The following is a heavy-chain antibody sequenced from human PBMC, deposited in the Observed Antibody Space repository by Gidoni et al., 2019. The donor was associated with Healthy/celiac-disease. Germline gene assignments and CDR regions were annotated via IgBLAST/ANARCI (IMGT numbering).Heavy chain of an antibody. CDR3: ARQGYDILTGWGGYFDY. CDR1: GGSISSSRYY. J-gene: IGHJ4*02. CDR2: IYYSGST. Sequence: QLQLQESGPGLVKPSETLSLTCTVSGGSISSSRYYWGWIRQPPGKGLEWIGSIYYSGSTYYNPSLKSRVTISVDTSKNQFSLKLSSVTAADTAVYYCARQGYDILTGWGGYFDYWGQGTLVTVSS. D-gene: IGHD3-9*01. V-gene: IGHV4-39*01.